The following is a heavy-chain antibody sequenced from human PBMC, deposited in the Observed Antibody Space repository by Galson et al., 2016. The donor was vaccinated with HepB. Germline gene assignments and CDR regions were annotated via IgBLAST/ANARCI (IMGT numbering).Heavy chain of an antibody. CDR3: ARGGRTGYYYGIDV. Sequence: SLRLSCAASEFTFSDYTMHWVRQAPGKGLEWVAVVSYNESNKYYANSVKGRFTISRDNSKKTLYLQMNSLKTEDTAIYYCARGGRTGYYYGIDVWGQGTTVTGSS. V-gene: IGHV3-30-3*01. D-gene: IGHD2-8*02. CDR2: VSYNESNK. J-gene: IGHJ6*02. CDR1: EFTFSDYT.